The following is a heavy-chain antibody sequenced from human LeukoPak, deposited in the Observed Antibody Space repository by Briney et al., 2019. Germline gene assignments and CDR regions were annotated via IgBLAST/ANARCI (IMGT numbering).Heavy chain of an antibody. J-gene: IGHJ4*02. D-gene: IGHD4-17*01. CDR3: ARGASYGDYSIPTDY. V-gene: IGHV3-30*02. Sequence: GGSLRLSCAASGFTFSTYDMNWVRQAPGKGLEWVASMRSDGSNKYYADSVKGRFTISRDNSKNTLYLQMNSLRPEDTAVYYCARGASYGDYSIPTDYWGQGTLVTVSS. CDR1: GFTFSTYD. CDR2: MRSDGSNK.